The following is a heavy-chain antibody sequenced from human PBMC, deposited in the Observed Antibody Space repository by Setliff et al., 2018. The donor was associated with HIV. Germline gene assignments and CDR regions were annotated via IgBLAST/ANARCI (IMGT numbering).Heavy chain of an antibody. CDR1: GFSFGDYP. V-gene: IGHV3-49*04. J-gene: IGHJ4*02. CDR2: IRSRAYGATT. CDR3: ARDDNLGGIDY. D-gene: IGHD1-26*01. Sequence: GGSLRLSCTASGFSFGDYPMSWVRQAPGKGLEWLGFIRSRAYGATTEYAASVKGRFTISRDNAKNSLYLQMNGLRAEDTAVYYCARDDNLGGIDYWGQGTLVTVSS.